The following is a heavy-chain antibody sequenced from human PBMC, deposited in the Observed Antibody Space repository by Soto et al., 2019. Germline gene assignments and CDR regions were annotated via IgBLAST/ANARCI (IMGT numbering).Heavy chain of an antibody. Sequence: PSETLSLTCTVSGGSISSGGYYWSWIRQHPGKGLEWIGYIYYSGSTYYNPSLKSRVTISVDTSKNQFSLKLSSVTAADTAAYYCARDLGPPGLGTPQQRDAFDIWGQGTMVTVSS. J-gene: IGHJ3*02. CDR2: IYYSGST. CDR1: GGSISSGGYY. D-gene: IGHD6-13*01. V-gene: IGHV4-31*03. CDR3: ARDLGPPGLGTPQQRDAFDI.